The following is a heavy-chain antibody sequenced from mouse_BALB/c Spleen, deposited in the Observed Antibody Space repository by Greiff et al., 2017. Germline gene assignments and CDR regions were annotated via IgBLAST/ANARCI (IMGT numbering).Heavy chain of an antibody. Sequence: EVQLQESGGGLVKPGGSLKLSCAASGFTFSDYYMYWVRQTPEKRLEWVATISDGGSYTYYPDSVKGRFNISRDNAKNNLYLQMSSLKSEDTAMYYCARKGMITTRTGYYAMDYWGQGTSVTVSS. J-gene: IGHJ4*01. D-gene: IGHD2-4*01. CDR2: ISDGGSYT. CDR3: ARKGMITTRTGYYAMDY. CDR1: GFTFSDYY. V-gene: IGHV5-4*02.